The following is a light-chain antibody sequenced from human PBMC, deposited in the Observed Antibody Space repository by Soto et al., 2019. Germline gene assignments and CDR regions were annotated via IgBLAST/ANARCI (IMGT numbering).Light chain of an antibody. CDR1: QSVSSNY. CDR3: QQYGTSPLT. J-gene: IGKJ4*01. V-gene: IGKV3-20*01. CDR2: CAS. Sequence: EIVLTQSPGTLSLSPGERATLSCRASQSVSSNYLAWFQQEPGKAPRLLIYCASSRATGIPDRFSASGSGTDFTLTISRLEPEDSGVYYCQQYGTSPLTFVGGTKVNIK.